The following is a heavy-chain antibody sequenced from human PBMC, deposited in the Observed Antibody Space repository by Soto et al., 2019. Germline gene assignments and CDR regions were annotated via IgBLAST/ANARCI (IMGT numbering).Heavy chain of an antibody. CDR1: GFTFTRAW. J-gene: IGHJ4*01. CDR3: AADLPDWGAYAFDY. D-gene: IGHD3-16*01. Sequence: GGSLRLSCAASGFTFTRAWLNWVRQAPGKGLEWVGRAKSEIDGGAVDYAAPVKGRFTISRDASQNTVYLQMNSLRADDTAVYYCAADLPDWGAYAFDYWGHGTQVTVSS. V-gene: IGHV3-15*07. CDR2: AKSEIDGGAV.